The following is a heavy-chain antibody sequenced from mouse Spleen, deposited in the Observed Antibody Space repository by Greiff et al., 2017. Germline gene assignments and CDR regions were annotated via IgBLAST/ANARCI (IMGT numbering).Heavy chain of an antibody. J-gene: IGHJ4*01. CDR1: GYTFTSYW. CDR2: IDPSDSYT. Sequence: QVQLQQSGAELVMPGASVKLSCKASGYTFTSYWMHWVKQRPGQGLEWIGEIDPSDSYTNYNQKFKGKATLTVDKSSSTAYMQLSSLTFEDSAVYYCARYPYAMDYWGQGTSVTVSS. V-gene: IGHV1-69*01. CDR3: ARYPYAMDY.